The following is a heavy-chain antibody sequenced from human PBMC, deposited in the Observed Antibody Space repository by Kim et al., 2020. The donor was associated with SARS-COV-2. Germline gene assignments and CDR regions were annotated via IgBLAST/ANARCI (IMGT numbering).Heavy chain of an antibody. J-gene: IGHJ4*02. CDR3: AKGVAVAGTCFDY. D-gene: IGHD6-19*01. Sequence: ADSVRGRFTISRDNSKNTLYLQMNSLRAEDTAVYYCAKGVAVAGTCFDYWGQGTLVTVSS. V-gene: IGHV3-23*01.